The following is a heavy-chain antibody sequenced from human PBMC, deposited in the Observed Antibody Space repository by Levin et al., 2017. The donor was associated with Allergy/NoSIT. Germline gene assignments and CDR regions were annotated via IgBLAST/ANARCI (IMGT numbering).Heavy chain of an antibody. CDR1: GDSISSYY. V-gene: IGHV4-4*07. Sequence: SETLSLTCTVSGDSISSYYWSWIRQPAGKGLEWIGRIYSSGGSNYNPSLKSRVTMSVDTSKSQFSLKVTSVTAADAAVYYCARAKSWLPFDYWGQGTLVTVSS. D-gene: IGHD5-24*01. J-gene: IGHJ4*02. CDR3: ARAKSWLPFDY. CDR2: IYSSGGS.